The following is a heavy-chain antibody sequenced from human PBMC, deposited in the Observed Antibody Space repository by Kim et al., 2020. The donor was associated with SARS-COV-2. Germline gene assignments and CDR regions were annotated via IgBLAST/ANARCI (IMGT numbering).Heavy chain of an antibody. CDR3: ARYDFWSRLGFDY. V-gene: IGHV4-59*01. J-gene: IGHJ4*02. Sequence: YNPSLKSRVTISDDTSKTQFSLKLSSVTAADTAVYYWARYDFWSRLGFDYWGQGTLVTVSS. D-gene: IGHD3-3*01.